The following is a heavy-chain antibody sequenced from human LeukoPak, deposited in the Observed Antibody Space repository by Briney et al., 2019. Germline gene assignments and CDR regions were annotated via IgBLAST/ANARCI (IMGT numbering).Heavy chain of an antibody. V-gene: IGHV3-48*01. CDR2: ISSGSSSR. Sequence: GGSLRLSCAASGFSFRDYWMSWVRQAPGKGLEWVSYISSGSSSRYYADSVKGRFTISRDNAKNSLYLQMNSLRAEDTAVYFCARLRYYAVDVWGQGTTVIVSS. CDR3: ARLRYYAVDV. CDR1: GFSFRDYW. J-gene: IGHJ6*02.